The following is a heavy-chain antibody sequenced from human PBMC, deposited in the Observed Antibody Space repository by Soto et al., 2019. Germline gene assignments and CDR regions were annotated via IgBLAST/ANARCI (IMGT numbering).Heavy chain of an antibody. D-gene: IGHD3-3*01. CDR1: GFSFFSYA. V-gene: IGHV3-23*01. CDR2: ISGSDGKT. Sequence: PWGSLRLSCAASGFSFFSYALIWVRHAPLKGLEWVSTISGSDGKTFYADSVKGRFSISRDTSQNTLYLQMNSLRADDTAIYYCARWSYLDYWGQGTRVTVSS. CDR3: ARWSYLDY. J-gene: IGHJ4*02.